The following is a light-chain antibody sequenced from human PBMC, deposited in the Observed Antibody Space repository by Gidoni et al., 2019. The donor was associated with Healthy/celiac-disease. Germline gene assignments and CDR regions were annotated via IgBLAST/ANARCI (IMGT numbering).Light chain of an antibody. V-gene: IGKV1-12*01. Sequence: DIQMTQSPSSVSASVGDRVTVTCRASQDISNWLAWYQQKPGKAPVPSRFSGSGSGTDFSLTISSLQPEDFATYYCQQSNSFPRTFGGGTKVEIK. CDR1: QDISNW. CDR3: QQSNSFPRT. J-gene: IGKJ4*01.